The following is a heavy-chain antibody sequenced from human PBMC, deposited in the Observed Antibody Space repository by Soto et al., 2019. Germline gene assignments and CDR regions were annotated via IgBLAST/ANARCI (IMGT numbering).Heavy chain of an antibody. Sequence: PSETLSLTCTVSGGSISSGDYYWSWIRQPPGKGLEWIGYIYYSGSTYYNPSPKSRVTISVDTSKNQFSLKLSSVTAADTAVYYCARDRGQLVPGYYFDYWGQGTLVTVSS. D-gene: IGHD6-6*01. V-gene: IGHV4-30-4*01. CDR3: ARDRGQLVPGYYFDY. CDR2: IYYSGST. CDR1: GGSISSGDYY. J-gene: IGHJ4*02.